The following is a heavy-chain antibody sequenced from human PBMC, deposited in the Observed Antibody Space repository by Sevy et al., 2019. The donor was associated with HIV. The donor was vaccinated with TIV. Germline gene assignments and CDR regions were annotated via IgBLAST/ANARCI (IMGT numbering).Heavy chain of an antibody. D-gene: IGHD6-19*01. V-gene: IGHV3-53*01. J-gene: IGHJ4*02. CDR3: ARRLSSAWYFDF. CDR2: IYSDGTT. Sequence: GGSLRLSCAASEFSVSRNDINWVRQAPGKGQEWISVIYSDGTTQYADTVKGRFTISRDTSNNTVYLQVSSLRADDTAVYYCARRLSSAWYFDFWGQGTLVTVSS. CDR1: EFSVSRND.